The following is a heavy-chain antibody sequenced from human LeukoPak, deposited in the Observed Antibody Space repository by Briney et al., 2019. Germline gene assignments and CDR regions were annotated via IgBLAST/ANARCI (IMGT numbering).Heavy chain of an antibody. CDR1: GGSISSYY. CDR3: ARGIRYSSSWYATSDYYYYMDV. J-gene: IGHJ6*03. CDR2: IYTSGST. V-gene: IGHV4-4*07. Sequence: SETLSLTCTVSGGSISSYYWSWIRQPAGKGLEWIGRIYTSGSTNYNPSLKSRVTMSVDTSKNQFSLKLSSVTAADTAVYYCARGIRYSSSWYATSDYYYYMDVWGKGTTVTVSS. D-gene: IGHD6-13*01.